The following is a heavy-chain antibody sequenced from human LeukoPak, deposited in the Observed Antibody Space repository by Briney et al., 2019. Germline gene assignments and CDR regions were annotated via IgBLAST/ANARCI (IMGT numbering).Heavy chain of an antibody. CDR2: IVVGSGNT. Sequence: SVKVSCKASGFTFTSSAMQWVRQARGQRLEWIGWIVVGSGNTNYAQKFQERVTITRDMSTSTAYMELSSLRSEDTAVYYCAADLQVSLTVTTYYYYGMDVWGQGTTVTVSS. D-gene: IGHD4-17*01. CDR3: AADLQVSLTVTTYYYYGMDV. V-gene: IGHV1-58*02. J-gene: IGHJ6*02. CDR1: GFTFTSSA.